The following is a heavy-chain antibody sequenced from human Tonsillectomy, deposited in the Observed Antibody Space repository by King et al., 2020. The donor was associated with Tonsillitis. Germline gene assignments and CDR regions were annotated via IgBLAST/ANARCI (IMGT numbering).Heavy chain of an antibody. CDR3: TTGGYYGVDV. V-gene: IGHV3-49*04. CDR2: IRSKAYGGTT. CDR1: GFTFGNHA. Sequence: VQLVESGGGLVQPGRSLRLSCTTSGFTFGNHALSWVRQAPGKGLEWVGFIRSKAYGGTTEYAASVKGRFTISRDDSISVAYLQMNSLKTEDTAVYYCTTGGYYGVDVWGQGTTVIVSS. J-gene: IGHJ6*02.